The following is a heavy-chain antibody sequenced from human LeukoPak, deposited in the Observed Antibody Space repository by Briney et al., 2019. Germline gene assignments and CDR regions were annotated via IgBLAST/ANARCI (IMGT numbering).Heavy chain of an antibody. CDR1: GYSFTSYW. D-gene: IGHD3-10*01. J-gene: IGHJ5*02. CDR2: IYPGDSDT. CDR3: ARQSTDYYGSGSYHNWFDP. Sequence: GESLKISCKGSGYSFTSYWIGWVRQMPGKGLEWMGIIYPGDSDTRYSPSFQGQVTISADKSISTAYLQWSSLKASDTAMYYCARQSTDYYGSGSYHNWFDPWGQGTLVTVSS. V-gene: IGHV5-51*01.